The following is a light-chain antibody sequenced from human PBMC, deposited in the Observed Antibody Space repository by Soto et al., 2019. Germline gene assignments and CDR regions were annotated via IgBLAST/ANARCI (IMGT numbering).Light chain of an antibody. CDR2: DAS. V-gene: IGKV1-33*01. CDR3: QQYDNLPRLT. J-gene: IGKJ3*01. Sequence: DIQMTQSPSSLSASVGDRVTITCQASQDISNYLNWYQQKPGKAPKLLIYDASNLETGVPSRFSGSGSGTDFTFTISSLQPEDIATYYCQQYDNLPRLTIGPGTKVDIK. CDR1: QDISNY.